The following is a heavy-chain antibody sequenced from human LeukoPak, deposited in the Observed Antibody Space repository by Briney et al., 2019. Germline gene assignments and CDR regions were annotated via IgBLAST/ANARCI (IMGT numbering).Heavy chain of an antibody. D-gene: IGHD6-13*01. CDR1: GFTFSSHA. J-gene: IGHJ4*02. CDR3: AKDRRYDSSWYGAGDY. V-gene: IGHV3-23*01. Sequence: GGSLRLSCAASGFTFSSHAMSWVRQAPGKGLEWVSAISGSGGGTYYADSVKGRFTISRDNSKNTLYLQMNSLRAEDTAVYYCAKDRRYDSSWYGAGDYWGQGTLVTVSS. CDR2: ISGSGGGT.